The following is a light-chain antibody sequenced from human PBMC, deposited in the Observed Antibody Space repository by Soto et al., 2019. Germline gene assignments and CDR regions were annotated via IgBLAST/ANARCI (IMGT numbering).Light chain of an antibody. J-gene: IGKJ1*01. CDR2: WAS. CDR1: QSVLYSSNNKNY. Sequence: DIVMTHSPDSLAVSLGERATINCKSSQSVLYSSNNKNYLAWYQQKPGQPPKLLIYWASTRESGVPDRFSGSGSGTDFTLTTGSLQAEDVAVYYCQQYYSSPRTFGQGTKVEIK. CDR3: QQYYSSPRT. V-gene: IGKV4-1*01.